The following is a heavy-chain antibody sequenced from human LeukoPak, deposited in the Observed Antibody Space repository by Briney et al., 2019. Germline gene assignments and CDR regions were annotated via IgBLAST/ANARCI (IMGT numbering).Heavy chain of an antibody. J-gene: IGHJ4*02. D-gene: IGHD6-19*01. V-gene: IGHV4-30-2*01. CDR3: AREDAVALN. CDR1: GGSISSGGYY. Sequence: SETLSLTCTVSGGSISSGGYYWSWIRQPPGKGLEWIGYIYHSGSTYYNPSLKSRVTISVDRSKNQFSLKLSSVTAADTAVYYCAREDAVALNWGQGTLVTVSS. CDR2: IYHSGST.